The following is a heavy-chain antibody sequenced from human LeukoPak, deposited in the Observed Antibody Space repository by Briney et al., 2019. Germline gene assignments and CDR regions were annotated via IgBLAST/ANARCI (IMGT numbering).Heavy chain of an antibody. CDR1: GFTFSSYS. CDR2: ISSSSSTL. V-gene: IGHV3-48*01. D-gene: IGHD1-1*01. J-gene: IGHJ4*02. CDR3: ARVGEQLERPLFH. Sequence: GGFLRLSCAASGFTFSSYSMNWVRQAPGKGLEWVSYISSSSSTLYYADSVKGRFTISRDNAKNSLYLQMNSLRAEDTAVYYCARVGEQLERPLFHWGQGTLVTVSS.